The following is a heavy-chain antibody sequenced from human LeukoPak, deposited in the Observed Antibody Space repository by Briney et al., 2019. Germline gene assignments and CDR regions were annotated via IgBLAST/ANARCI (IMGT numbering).Heavy chain of an antibody. CDR3: GRVGGSGNAYFY. V-gene: IGHV3-74*01. D-gene: IGHD2/OR15-2a*01. CDR1: GFTFSSFW. Sequence: GGSLRLSGTASGFTFSSFWMHWVRQAPGKGSVWVSRINSDGSSTNYADSVKGRFTISRDNAKNTVHLQMTSLRVEDTAVYYCGRVGGSGNAYFYWGQGTLVTVAS. J-gene: IGHJ4*02. CDR2: INSDGSST.